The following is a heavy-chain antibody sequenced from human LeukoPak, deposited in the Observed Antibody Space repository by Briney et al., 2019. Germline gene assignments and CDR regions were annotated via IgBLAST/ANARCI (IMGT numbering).Heavy chain of an antibody. D-gene: IGHD2-2*01. V-gene: IGHV3-11*01. Sequence: GGPLRLSCAASGFTFSDYYMSWIRQAPGKGLEWVSYISSSGSTIYYADSVKGRFTISRDNAKNSLYLQMNSLRAEDTAVYYCARNPYCSSTSCPPEEGYFDYWGQGTLVTVSS. CDR3: ARNPYCSSTSCPPEEGYFDY. J-gene: IGHJ4*02. CDR1: GFTFSDYY. CDR2: ISSSGSTI.